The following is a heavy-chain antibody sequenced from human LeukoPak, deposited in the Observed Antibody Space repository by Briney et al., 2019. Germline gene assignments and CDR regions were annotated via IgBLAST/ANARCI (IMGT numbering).Heavy chain of an antibody. Sequence: SETLSLTCTVSGGSISSYYWSWIRQPPGKGLEWIGYIYYSGSTNYNPSLKSRVTISVDTSKNQFSLKLSSVTAADTAVYYCARVVRGYSGYDSYYYYYMDVWGKGTTVTVSS. D-gene: IGHD5-12*01. CDR1: GGSISSYY. V-gene: IGHV4-59*08. CDR2: IYYSGST. J-gene: IGHJ6*03. CDR3: ARVVRGYSGYDSYYYYYMDV.